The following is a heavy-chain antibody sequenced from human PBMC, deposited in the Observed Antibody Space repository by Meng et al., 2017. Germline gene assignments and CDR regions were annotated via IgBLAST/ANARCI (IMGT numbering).Heavy chain of an antibody. J-gene: IGHJ4*02. CDR1: GYSFTAYY. CDR3: ARDQCSGGSCYGDY. CDR2: IDPNSGVT. Sequence: VALVQSGGDVKKPGASVKVSCKPSGYSFTAYYIHWLRQAPGQGLEWMGRIDPNSGVTEYAHKFHGRVTVTGDTSISTAYMELRRLTSDDTAVYYCARDQCSGGSCYGDYWGQGTLVTVSS. V-gene: IGHV1-2*06. D-gene: IGHD2-15*01.